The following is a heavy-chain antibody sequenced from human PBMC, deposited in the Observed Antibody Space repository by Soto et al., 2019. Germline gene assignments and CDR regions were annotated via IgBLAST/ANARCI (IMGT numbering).Heavy chain of an antibody. CDR2: IIPIFGTA. D-gene: IGHD2-2*01. CDR1: GGTFSSYA. J-gene: IGHJ5*02. Sequence: SVKVSCKASGGTFSSYAISWVRQAPGQGLEWMGGIIPIFGTANYAQKFQGRVTITADESTSTAYMELSSLRSEDTAVYYCARAKLGYCSSTSCPWFDPWGQGTLVTVSP. CDR3: ARAKLGYCSSTSCPWFDP. V-gene: IGHV1-69*13.